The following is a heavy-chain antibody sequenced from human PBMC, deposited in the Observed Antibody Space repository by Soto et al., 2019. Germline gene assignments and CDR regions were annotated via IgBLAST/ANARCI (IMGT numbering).Heavy chain of an antibody. Sequence: SDTLSLTCAVSGVYISSDGYSWSRIRKPPGKGLEWIGFIYQSGSTYYNPSLKSRGTMSVDRSKNQFSLKLTSVTAADTAVYYCARAYYDFWTSYHYGMDVWGQGTTVT. V-gene: IGHV4-30-2*01. CDR2: IYQSGST. D-gene: IGHD3-3*01. CDR3: ARAYYDFWTSYHYGMDV. CDR1: GVYISSDGYS. J-gene: IGHJ6*02.